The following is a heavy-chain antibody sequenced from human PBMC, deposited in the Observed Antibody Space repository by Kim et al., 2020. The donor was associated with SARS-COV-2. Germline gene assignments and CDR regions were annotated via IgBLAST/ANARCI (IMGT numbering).Heavy chain of an antibody. D-gene: IGHD2-15*01. CDR3: ARRGLGYCSGGSCYSGFDY. CDR2: IYYSGST. J-gene: IGHJ4*02. Sequence: SETLSLTCTVSGGSISSYYWSWIRQPPGKGLEWIGYIYYSGSTNYNPSLKSRVTISVDTSKNQFSLKLSSVTAADTAVYYCARRGLGYCSGGSCYSGFDYWGKGTLVTVSS. V-gene: IGHV4-59*08. CDR1: GGSISSYY.